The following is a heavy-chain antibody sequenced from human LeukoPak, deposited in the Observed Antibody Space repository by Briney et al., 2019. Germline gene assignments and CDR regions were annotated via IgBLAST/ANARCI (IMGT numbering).Heavy chain of an antibody. CDR1: GFTFSDYA. V-gene: IGHV3-23*01. D-gene: IGHD6-13*01. J-gene: IGHJ4*02. CDR3: AKSFTSSSSDY. CDR2: ISGSGVST. Sequence: TGGSLRLSCAASGFTFSDYAMRWVRQAPEKGLEWVSAISGSGVSTSFSDYYLDSVKGRFTISRDNSKNTLYLQMNSLRAEDTAVYSCAKSFTSSSSDYWGQGTLVTVSS.